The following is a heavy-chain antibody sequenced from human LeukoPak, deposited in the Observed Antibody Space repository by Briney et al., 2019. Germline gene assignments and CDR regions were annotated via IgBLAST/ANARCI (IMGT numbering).Heavy chain of an antibody. Sequence: PGGSLRLSCAASGFTFSRHGMSWVRQAPGQGLEWVSAISGSGVSTYYADSVKGRFTISRDNSKNTLYLQMNSLRAEDTAVYYCARGGPAAGRFDYWGQGTLVTVSS. CDR1: GFTFSRHG. CDR2: ISGSGVST. J-gene: IGHJ4*02. V-gene: IGHV3-23*01. D-gene: IGHD6-13*01. CDR3: ARGGPAAGRFDY.